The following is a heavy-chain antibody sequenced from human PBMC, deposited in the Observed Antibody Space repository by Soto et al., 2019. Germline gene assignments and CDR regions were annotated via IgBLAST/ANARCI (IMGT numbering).Heavy chain of an antibody. CDR2: MNPNSGNT. Sequence: QVQLVQSGAEVKKPGASVKVSCKASGYTFTSYDSNWVRQATGQGLQRMGWMNPNSGNTGYAQKFQGRVTMTRNTSISTSHMELSSLRSEDTAVYYCAREVAGYVGNWGQGTLVTVSS. J-gene: IGHJ4*02. CDR3: AREVAGYVGN. D-gene: IGHD6-19*01. V-gene: IGHV1-8*01. CDR1: GYTFTSYD.